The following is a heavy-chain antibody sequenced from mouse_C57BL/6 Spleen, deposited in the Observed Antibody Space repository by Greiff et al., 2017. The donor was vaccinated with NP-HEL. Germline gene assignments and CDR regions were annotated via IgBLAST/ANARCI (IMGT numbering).Heavy chain of an antibody. V-gene: IGHV1-69*01. CDR2: IDPSDSYT. CDR1: GYTFTSYW. CDR3: ARHYYDYDDYAMDY. D-gene: IGHD2-4*01. Sequence: QVQLQQPGAELVMPGASVKLSCKASGYTFTSYWMHWVKQRPGQGLEWIGEIDPSDSYTNYNQKFKGKSTLTVDKSSSTAYMQLSSLTSEDSAVYYCARHYYDYDDYAMDYWGQGTSVTVSS. J-gene: IGHJ4*01.